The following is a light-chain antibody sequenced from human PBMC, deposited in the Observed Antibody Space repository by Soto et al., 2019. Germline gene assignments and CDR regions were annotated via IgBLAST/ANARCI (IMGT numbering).Light chain of an antibody. CDR2: DAS. CDR3: QQFNDYPIT. CDR1: QGINSY. J-gene: IGKJ5*01. V-gene: IGKV1-9*01. Sequence: IQFAQASSFLSASVGNRVTLTCRASQGINSYLAWYQQKPGKAPKVLMYDASTLQRGVPSRFSGSGSGTEFTLAISSLQPEDFATYYCQQFNDYPITFGQGTRLEIK.